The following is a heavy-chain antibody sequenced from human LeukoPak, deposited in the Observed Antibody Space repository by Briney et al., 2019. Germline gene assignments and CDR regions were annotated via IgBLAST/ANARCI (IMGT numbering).Heavy chain of an antibody. D-gene: IGHD3-22*01. CDR1: GFTFSDFS. J-gene: IGHJ6*02. CDR3: ARDFYSDSRGYVDYYGMDV. Sequence: GGSLRLSCAASGFTFSDFSMNWVRQAPGKGLEWISSISSSSNYIYYADSVRGRFTISRDNAKNSLSLQMNSLRAEDTAVYYCARDFYSDSRGYVDYYGMDVWGQGTTVTVSS. V-gene: IGHV3-21*01. CDR2: ISSSSNYI.